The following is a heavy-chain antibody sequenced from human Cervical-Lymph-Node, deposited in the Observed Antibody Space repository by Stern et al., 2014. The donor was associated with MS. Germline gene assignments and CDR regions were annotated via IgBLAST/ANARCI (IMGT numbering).Heavy chain of an antibody. D-gene: IGHD1-14*01. V-gene: IGHV5-51*01. CDR3: ARSAETTSSTRYFEH. Sequence: EVQLVQSRAEVKKPGESLKISCKASGYNFTTFWIGWVRQMPGKGLEWMGIIYPADSDTRYTTSFHGQVIISADNSITTAYLQWSSLKASDTAVYYCARSAETTSSTRYFEHWGQGTLVTVSS. J-gene: IGHJ1*01. CDR2: IYPADSDT. CDR1: GYNFTTFW.